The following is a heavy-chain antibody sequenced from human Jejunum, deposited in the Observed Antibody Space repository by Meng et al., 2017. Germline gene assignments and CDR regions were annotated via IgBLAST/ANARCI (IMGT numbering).Heavy chain of an antibody. Sequence: GGSLRLSCAASGFTFSSYWMSWVRQAPGKGLEWVANIQQDGSEKYYADSVKGRFTISRDNGKNSLYLQMNSLRAEDTAVYYCARDLTGDYGGNFWGQGTLVTVSS. CDR1: GFTFSSYW. D-gene: IGHD4-23*01. CDR3: ARDLTGDYGGNF. J-gene: IGHJ4*02. CDR2: IQQDGSEK. V-gene: IGHV3-7*01.